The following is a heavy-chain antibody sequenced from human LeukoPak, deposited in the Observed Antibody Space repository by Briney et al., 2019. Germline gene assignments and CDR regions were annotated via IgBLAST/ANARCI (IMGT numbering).Heavy chain of an antibody. V-gene: IGHV4-59*01. Sequence: SETLSLTCTVSGGSISSYYWSWIRQPPGKGLEWIGYIYYSGSTNYNPSLKSRVTISVDTSKNQFSLKLSSVTAADTAVYYCARETVWFGELICDYWGQGTLVTVSS. CDR3: ARETVWFGELICDY. D-gene: IGHD3-10*01. J-gene: IGHJ4*02. CDR2: IYYSGST. CDR1: GGSISSYY.